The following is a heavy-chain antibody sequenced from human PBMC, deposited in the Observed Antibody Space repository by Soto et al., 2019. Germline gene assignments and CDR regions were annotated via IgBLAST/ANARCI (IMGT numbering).Heavy chain of an antibody. D-gene: IGHD3-9*01. CDR2: INSDGSST. V-gene: IGHV3-74*01. Sequence: VWVSRINSDGSSTSYADSVKGRFTISRDNAKNTLYLQMNSLRAEDTAVYYCAREMGLRYFDWSLGEADHGDGNYQYCMGVWGSGAPVTVDS. CDR3: AREMGLRYFDWSLGEADHGDGNYQYCMGV. J-gene: IGHJ6*04.